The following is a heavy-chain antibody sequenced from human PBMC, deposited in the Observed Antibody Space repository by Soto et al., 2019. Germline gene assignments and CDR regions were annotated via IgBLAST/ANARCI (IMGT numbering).Heavy chain of an antibody. CDR3: AGSSLYGIDV. CDR1: GGSISSGYYY. V-gene: IGHV4-30-4*01. D-gene: IGHD3-10*01. Sequence: KTSETLSLTCSVSGGSISSGYYYWGWIRQPPGKGLEWIGYIYYSGNTYYNPSLKSRLIISIDTSKNQCSPRVGSVTAADTAVYYCAGSSLYGIDVWGQGTTVTVSS. J-gene: IGHJ6*02. CDR2: IYYSGNT.